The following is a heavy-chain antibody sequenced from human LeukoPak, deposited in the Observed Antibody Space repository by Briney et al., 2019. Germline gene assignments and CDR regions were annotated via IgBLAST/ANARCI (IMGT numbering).Heavy chain of an antibody. Sequence: ASVKVSCKASGYTFTNYGINWVRQAPGQGLEWMGWINAYNGNTNYAQNLQGRVTMTTDTPTSTAYMEVRSLRSDDTAVYYCARDRVIDSRWGFDPWGQGTLVIVSS. CDR3: ARDRVIDSRWGFDP. CDR1: GYTFTNYG. CDR2: INAYNGNT. V-gene: IGHV1-18*01. J-gene: IGHJ5*02. D-gene: IGHD2-21*01.